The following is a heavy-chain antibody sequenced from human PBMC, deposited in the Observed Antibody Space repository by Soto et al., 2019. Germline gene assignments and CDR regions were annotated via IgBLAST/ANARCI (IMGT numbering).Heavy chain of an antibody. CDR2: IYPGDSDT. Sequence: EVQLVQSGAEVKKPGESLKISCKGSGYSFTSYWIGWVRQMPGKGLEWMGIIYPGDSDTRYSPSFQGQVTISADKSISNAYLQWSSMKASANAMYYCARHVYYCSGGSCSSDYYYYGMDVWGQGTTVTVSS. CDR3: ARHVYYCSGGSCSSDYYYYGMDV. D-gene: IGHD2-15*01. V-gene: IGHV5-51*01. CDR1: GYSFTSYW. J-gene: IGHJ6*02.